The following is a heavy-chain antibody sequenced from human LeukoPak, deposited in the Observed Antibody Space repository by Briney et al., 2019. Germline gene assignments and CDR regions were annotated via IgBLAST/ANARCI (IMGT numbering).Heavy chain of an antibody. Sequence: GGALEISCEASGFNFTSYWIGWVRPVPGKGLEWVGIIFPAGSGTRYSPSFQGQVTISADKSINTAYLQWSSLKASDTAIYYCARQQSVAGPGIDYWGQGTVVTVSS. CDR3: ARQQSVAGPGIDY. J-gene: IGHJ4*02. CDR1: GFNFTSYW. V-gene: IGHV5-51*01. D-gene: IGHD6-19*01. CDR2: IFPAGSGT.